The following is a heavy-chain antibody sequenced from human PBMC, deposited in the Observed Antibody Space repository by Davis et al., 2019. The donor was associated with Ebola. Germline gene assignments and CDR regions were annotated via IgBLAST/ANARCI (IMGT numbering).Heavy chain of an antibody. Sequence: GESLKISCKGSGYSFTSYWISWVRQMPGKGLEWMGVIYPGDSDTRYSPSFQGQVTIPADKSISTAYLQWSSLKASDTAMYYCARAVLQPDYYFDYWGQGTLVTVSS. D-gene: IGHD5-18*01. CDR2: IYPGDSDT. CDR1: GYSFTSYW. V-gene: IGHV5-51*01. J-gene: IGHJ4*02. CDR3: ARAVLQPDYYFDY.